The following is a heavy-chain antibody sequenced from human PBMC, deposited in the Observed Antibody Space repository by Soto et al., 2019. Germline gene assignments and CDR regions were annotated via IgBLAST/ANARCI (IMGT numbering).Heavy chain of an antibody. V-gene: IGHV1-69*12. J-gene: IGHJ4*02. CDR3: ARGTTGYSSSSVLPYYFDY. CDR1: GGTFSSYA. D-gene: IGHD6-13*01. Sequence: QVQLVQSGAEVKKPGSSVKVSCKASGGTFSSYAISWVRQAPGQGLEWMGGIIPIFGTANCAQKFQGRVTITATESTSTAYMELSSLSSEDKAVYYCARGTTGYSSSSVLPYYFDYGGQGPLVTVSS. CDR2: IIPIFGTA.